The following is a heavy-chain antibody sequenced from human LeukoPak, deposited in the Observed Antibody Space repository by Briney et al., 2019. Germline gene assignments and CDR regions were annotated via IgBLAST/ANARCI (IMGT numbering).Heavy chain of an antibody. CDR2: IIPIFGTA. CDR1: GGTFSSYA. D-gene: IGHD5-18*01. CDR3: ARDLRPGYSYGPGGY. Sequence: GASVKVSCKASGGTFSSYAISWVRQAPGQGLEWMGGIIPIFGTANYAQKFQGRVTITADESTSTAYMELSSLRSEDTAVYYCARDLRPGYSYGPGGYWGQGTLVTVSS. J-gene: IGHJ4*02. V-gene: IGHV1-69*13.